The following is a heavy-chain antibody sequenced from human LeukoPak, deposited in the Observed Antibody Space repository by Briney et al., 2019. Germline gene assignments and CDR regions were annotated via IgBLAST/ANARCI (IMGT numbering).Heavy chain of an antibody. CDR3: AKSDSSSWYPYFDY. D-gene: IGHD6-13*01. Sequence: PGGSLRLSCVVSGFTFSSYWMHWVRQAPGKGLEWVSAISGSGGSTYYADSVKGRFTISRDNSKNTLYLQMNSLRAEDTAVYYCAKSDSSSWYPYFDYWGQGTLVTVSS. J-gene: IGHJ4*02. CDR1: GFTFSSYW. V-gene: IGHV3-23*01. CDR2: ISGSGGST.